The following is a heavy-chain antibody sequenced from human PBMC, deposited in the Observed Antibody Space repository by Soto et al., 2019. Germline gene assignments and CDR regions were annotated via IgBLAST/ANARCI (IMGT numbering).Heavy chain of an antibody. CDR1: GFTFSSYS. V-gene: IGHV3-48*02. D-gene: IGHD6-13*01. CDR3: ARGPSSSSWYGDYYYYGMDV. J-gene: IGHJ6*02. Sequence: EVQLVESGGGLVQPGGSLRLSCAASGFTFSSYSMNWVRQAPGKGLEWVSYISSSSSTIYYADSVKGRFTISRDNAKNSRYLQMNSLGDEDTAVYYCARGPSSSSWYGDYYYYGMDVWGQGTTVTVSS. CDR2: ISSSSSTI.